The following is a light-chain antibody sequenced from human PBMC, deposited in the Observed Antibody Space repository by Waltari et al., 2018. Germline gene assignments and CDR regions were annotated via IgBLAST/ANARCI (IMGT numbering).Light chain of an antibody. CDR1: QSITIY. J-gene: IGKJ2*01. CDR3: QQSYNSPRT. V-gene: IGKV1-39*01. CDR2: GAS. Sequence: DIQMTLSPASLSVSEGDRVTITCRSSQSITIYLNWYQQRPGQDPKLLIYGASNLQSGVPSRFSGSGSGTDFTLIISSLQPEDSATYYCQQSYNSPRTFGQGTKLEIK.